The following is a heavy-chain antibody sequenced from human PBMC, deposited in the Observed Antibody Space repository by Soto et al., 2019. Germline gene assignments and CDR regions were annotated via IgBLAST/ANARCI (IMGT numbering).Heavy chain of an antibody. D-gene: IGHD5-18*01. V-gene: IGHV4-30-4*01. CDR1: GGSISSGDYY. CDR3: ARESRYSYGRMLDY. Sequence: SETLSLTCTVSGGSISSGDYYWSWIRQPPGKGLEWIGYIYYSGSTYYNPSLKSRVTISVDTSKNQFSLKLSSVTAADTAVYYCARESRYSYGRMLDYWGQGTLVTVSS. CDR2: IYYSGST. J-gene: IGHJ4*02.